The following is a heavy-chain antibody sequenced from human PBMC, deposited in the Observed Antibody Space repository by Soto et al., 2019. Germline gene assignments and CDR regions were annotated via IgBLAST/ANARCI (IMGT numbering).Heavy chain of an antibody. Sequence: EVQLVESGGGLVQPGGSLRLSCAASGFTFSSYEMNWVRQAPGKGLEWVSYISSSGSTIYYADSVKGRFTISRDNAKNSLYLQMNSLRAEDTAVYYCARAGHYYYGMDVWGQGTTVTVSS. CDR3: ARAGHYYYGMDV. V-gene: IGHV3-48*03. J-gene: IGHJ6*02. D-gene: IGHD3-10*01. CDR1: GFTFSSYE. CDR2: ISSSGSTI.